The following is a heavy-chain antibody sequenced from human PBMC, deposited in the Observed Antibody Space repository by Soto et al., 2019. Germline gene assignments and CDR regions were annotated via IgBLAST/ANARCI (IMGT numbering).Heavy chain of an antibody. Sequence: SETLSLTCTVSGGSISSSSYYWGWIRQPPGKGLEWIGSIYYSGSTYYNPSLKSRVTISVDTSKNQFSLKLSSVTAADTAVYYCARLRYSSSWPTHYMDVWGKGTTVTVSS. V-gene: IGHV4-39*01. CDR3: ARLRYSSSWPTHYMDV. CDR1: GGSISSSSYY. D-gene: IGHD6-13*01. CDR2: IYYSGST. J-gene: IGHJ6*03.